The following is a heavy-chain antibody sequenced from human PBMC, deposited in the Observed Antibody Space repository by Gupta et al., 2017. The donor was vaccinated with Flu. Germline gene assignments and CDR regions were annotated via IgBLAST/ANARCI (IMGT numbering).Heavy chain of an antibody. CDR1: FITYW. Sequence: FITYWMHWVSQAPGKGPVWVSFINREGSSIIDADSVKGRFTISRDNAKNTLYMEMNSLRVEDTAVYYCARARYGSTYGMDVWGQGTTVTVSS. CDR3: ARARYGSTYGMDV. D-gene: IGHD3-9*01. V-gene: IGHV3-74*01. J-gene: IGHJ6*02. CDR2: INREGSSI.